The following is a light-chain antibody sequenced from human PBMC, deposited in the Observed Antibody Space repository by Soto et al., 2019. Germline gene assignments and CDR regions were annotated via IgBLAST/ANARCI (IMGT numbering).Light chain of an antibody. J-gene: IGKJ3*01. V-gene: IGKV1-12*01. Sequence: DIKMTQSPSSVSASVGASVTITCRASQGIGTWLAWYQQKPGQAPKLLIYGASRLQSGVPSRFSGSGSGKDFTLTITILQAEDFATYYCHQADSLFTFGPGNKVDIK. CDR1: QGIGTW. CDR2: GAS. CDR3: HQADSLFT.